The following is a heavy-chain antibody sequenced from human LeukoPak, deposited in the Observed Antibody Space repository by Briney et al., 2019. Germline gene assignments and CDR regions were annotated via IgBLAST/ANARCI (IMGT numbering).Heavy chain of an antibody. J-gene: IGHJ4*02. V-gene: IGHV3-30-3*01. CDR1: GFTFSSYA. D-gene: IGHD5-12*01. Sequence: GGSLRLSCAASGFTFSSYAMHWVRQAPGKGLEWVAVISYDGSNKYYADSVKGRFTISRDNSKNTLYLQMNSLRAEDTAVYYCARGRYSGYDWGYFDYWGQGTLVTVSS. CDR3: ARGRYSGYDWGYFDY. CDR2: ISYDGSNK.